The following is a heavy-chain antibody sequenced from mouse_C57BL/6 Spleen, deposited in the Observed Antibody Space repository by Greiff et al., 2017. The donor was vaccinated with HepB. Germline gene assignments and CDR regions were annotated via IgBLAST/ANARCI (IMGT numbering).Heavy chain of an antibody. D-gene: IGHD2-10*01. J-gene: IGHJ2*01. CDR1: GYTFTSYW. Sequence: VQLQQPGAELVKPGASVKLSCKASGYTFTSYWMHWVKQRPGQGLEWIGMIHPNSGSTNYNEKFKSKATLTVDKSSSTAYMQLSSLTSEDSAVYYCASPAYDGNYYFDYWGQGTTLTVSS. V-gene: IGHV1-64*01. CDR2: IHPNSGST. CDR3: ASPAYDGNYYFDY.